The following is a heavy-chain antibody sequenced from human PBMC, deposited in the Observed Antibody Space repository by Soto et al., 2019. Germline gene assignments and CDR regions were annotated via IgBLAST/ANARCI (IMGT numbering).Heavy chain of an antibody. CDR3: ARQPRAQLWYSIDY. Sequence: QLQLQESGPDLVKPSGTLSFTCPVSVASISVISSNWGWFPSPPGKGREWIGSIYYSGSTYYNPHLKSRVTISVDTSKNQFSLKLSSVTAADTAVYYCARQPRAQLWYSIDYWGQGTLVTVSS. D-gene: IGHD5-18*01. J-gene: IGHJ4*02. CDR1: VASISVISSN. V-gene: IGHV4-39*01. CDR2: IYYSGST.